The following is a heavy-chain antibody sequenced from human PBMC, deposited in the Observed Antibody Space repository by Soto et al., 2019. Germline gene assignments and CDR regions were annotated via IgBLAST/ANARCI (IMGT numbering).Heavy chain of an antibody. Sequence: GGSLRLSCAASGFTFSSYSMNWVRQAPGKGLEWVSYISSSSSTIYYADSVKGRFTISRDNAKNSLYLQMNSLRDEDTAVYYCARDTRFRLQDYDSSGNYWGQGTLVTVSS. CDR3: ARDTRFRLQDYDSSGNY. CDR2: ISSSSSTI. J-gene: IGHJ4*02. D-gene: IGHD3-22*01. CDR1: GFTFSSYS. V-gene: IGHV3-48*02.